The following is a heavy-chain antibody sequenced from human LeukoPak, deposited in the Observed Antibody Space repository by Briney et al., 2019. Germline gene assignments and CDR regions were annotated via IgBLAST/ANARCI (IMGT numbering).Heavy chain of an antibody. Sequence: ASVKVSCKASGYTFTSYYMHWVRQAPGQGLEWMGWINPNSGGTNYAQKFQGWVTMTRDTSISTAYMELSRLRSDDTAVYYCARAGITMVRGVITEWGQGTLVTVSS. D-gene: IGHD3-10*01. CDR1: GYTFTSYY. J-gene: IGHJ4*02. V-gene: IGHV1-2*04. CDR2: INPNSGGT. CDR3: ARAGITMVRGVITE.